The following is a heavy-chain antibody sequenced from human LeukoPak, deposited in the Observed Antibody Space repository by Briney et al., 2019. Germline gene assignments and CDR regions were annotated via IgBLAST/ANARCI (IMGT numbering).Heavy chain of an antibody. CDR1: GYTFTSYD. CDR2: VNPNSGNT. Sequence: ASVRVSCKASGYTFTSYDINWVRQATGQGLEWMGWVNPNSGNTGYAQKFQGRVTMTRNTSISTAYMELSSLRSEDTAVYYCARGGGYSYDYGMDVWGQGTTLTVSS. D-gene: IGHD5-18*01. V-gene: IGHV1-8*01. J-gene: IGHJ6*02. CDR3: ARGGGYSYDYGMDV.